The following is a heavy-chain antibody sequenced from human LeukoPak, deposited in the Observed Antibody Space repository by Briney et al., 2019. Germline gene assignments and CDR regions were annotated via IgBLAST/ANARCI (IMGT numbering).Heavy chain of an antibody. D-gene: IGHD3-22*01. J-gene: IGHJ3*01. CDR3: AVAGVRYYDSSGLHAFDF. V-gene: IGHV4-39*01. Sequence: SETLSLTCTVSGGSISSRSHCWGWIRQPPGKGLEWIGTMFYSGSTYYNPSLKSRVAISVDTSENQFSLELNSVTAADTAVYYCAVAGVRYYDSSGLHAFDFWGRGTMVTVPS. CDR1: GGSISSRSHC. CDR2: MFYSGST.